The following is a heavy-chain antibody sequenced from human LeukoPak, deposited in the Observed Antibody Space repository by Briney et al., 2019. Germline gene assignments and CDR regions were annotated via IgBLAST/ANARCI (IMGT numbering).Heavy chain of an antibody. J-gene: IGHJ4*02. CDR3: ARVDGDSTGFDY. CDR2: IYTSCSP. Sequence: PSETLSPTCTVSGGSISRGSYYWSWIRQPAGRGLVWIGRIYTSCSPTYHPSLKSRVDMSVDTSYNQFSLKLSSVTAAYSGVYYWARVDGDSTGFDYWGQGTLVTVSS. CDR1: GGSISRGSYY. D-gene: IGHD4-17*01. V-gene: IGHV4-61*02.